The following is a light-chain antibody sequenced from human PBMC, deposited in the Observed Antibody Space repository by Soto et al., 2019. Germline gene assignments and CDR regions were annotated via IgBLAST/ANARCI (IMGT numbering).Light chain of an antibody. CDR2: EVS. CDR1: SSDVGGYHY. CDR3: SSYGGREIFPV. V-gene: IGLV2-8*01. J-gene: IGLJ1*01. Sequence: QSALTQPPSASGSPGQSVTISCAGTSSDVGGYHYVSWYQQHPGKPPKLVIYEVSQRPSGVPDRFSGSKSGNTACLTVAGLQAEYEADCYCSSYGGREIFPVVGTGTKLTVL.